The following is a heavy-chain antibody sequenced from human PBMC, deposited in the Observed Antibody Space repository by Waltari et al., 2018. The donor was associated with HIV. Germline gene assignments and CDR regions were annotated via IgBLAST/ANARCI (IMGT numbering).Heavy chain of an antibody. CDR1: GFTFSSYG. CDR3: ARDTAAAGPYYYYYGMDV. D-gene: IGHD6-13*01. J-gene: IGHJ6*02. Sequence: QVQLVESGGGVVQPGRSLRLSCAASGFTFSSYGMPWVSEAPGKGLEWVAVIWYDGSNKYYADSVKGRFTISRDNSKNTLYLQMNSLRAEDTAVYYCARDTAAAGPYYYYYGMDVWGQGTTVTVSS. CDR2: IWYDGSNK. V-gene: IGHV3-33*01.